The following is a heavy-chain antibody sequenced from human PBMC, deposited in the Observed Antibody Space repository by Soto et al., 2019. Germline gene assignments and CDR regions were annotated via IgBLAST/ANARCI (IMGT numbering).Heavy chain of an antibody. CDR3: ARNLYNTGSFDH. Sequence: QVQLVQSGAEVKKPGASVKVSCKASGYTFTSYDINWVRQAPGQGLEWVGWMTPNSGDTGYAQTFHGRVTLTRATSRSTAYMELSSLTSEDTAVYYCARNLYNTGSFDHWGQGTLVTVSS. D-gene: IGHD1-20*01. CDR2: MTPNSGDT. CDR1: GYTFTSYD. J-gene: IGHJ4*02. V-gene: IGHV1-8*02.